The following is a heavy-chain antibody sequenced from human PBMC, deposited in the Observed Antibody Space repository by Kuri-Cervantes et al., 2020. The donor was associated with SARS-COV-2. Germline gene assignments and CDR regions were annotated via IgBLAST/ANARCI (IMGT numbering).Heavy chain of an antibody. CDR2: INHSGGST. CDR1: GYTFTSYY. D-gene: IGHD3-22*01. V-gene: IGHV1-46*01. J-gene: IGHJ4*02. Sequence: ASVKVSCKASGYTFTSYYMHWVRQSPGQGLEWMGIINHSGGSTSYAQKFQARVTMTRDTSTSTDYMELSSLRSEDTAVYYCARAEEYYYSSRYYAYWGQGTLVTVSS. CDR3: ARAEEYYYSSRYYAY.